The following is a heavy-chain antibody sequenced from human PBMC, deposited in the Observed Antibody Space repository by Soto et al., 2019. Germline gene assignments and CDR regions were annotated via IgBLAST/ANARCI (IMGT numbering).Heavy chain of an antibody. V-gene: IGHV6-1*01. D-gene: IGHD5-12*01. J-gene: IGHJ6*02. Sequence: PSQTLSLTCAVSGDSVSTNSAAWNWIRQSPSRGLEWLGRTYYRSKWYNDYAVSVKSRININADTSKNQISLQLNSVTPEDTAVYYCARAGQDYYSSGFDVRGQGNTLPVS. CDR1: GDSVSTNSAA. CDR2: TYYRSKWYN. CDR3: ARAGQDYYSSGFDV.